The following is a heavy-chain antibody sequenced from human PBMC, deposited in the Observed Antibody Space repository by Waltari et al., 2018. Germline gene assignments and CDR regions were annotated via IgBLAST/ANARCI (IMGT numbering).Heavy chain of an antibody. D-gene: IGHD1-1*01. J-gene: IGHJ6*02. CDR2: IYTSGST. Sequence: QVQLQESGPGLVKPSQTLSLTCTVSGGSISSGSYYWSWIRQPAGKGLEWIGRIYTSGSTNYNPSLNSRVTISVDTSKNQFSLKLSSVTAADTAVYYCARLGTTENYYYGMDVWGQGTTVTVSS. CDR3: ARLGTTENYYYGMDV. CDR1: GGSISSGSYY. V-gene: IGHV4-61*02.